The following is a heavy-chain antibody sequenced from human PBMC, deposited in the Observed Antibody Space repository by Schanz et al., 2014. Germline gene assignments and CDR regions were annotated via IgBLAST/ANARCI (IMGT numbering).Heavy chain of an antibody. Sequence: EVQLLESGGGLVRPGGSLRLSCAASGFTFSSYTMNWVRQAPGKGLEWVSAISGSGGSTGYADSVKGRFTISRDNSNNTVFQQMNSLRAEDTAVYDCATEGPRGTRHAINYSYAMDNWGQGTKVTVAS. D-gene: IGHD6-6*01. CDR1: GFTFSSYT. V-gene: IGHV3-23*01. CDR2: ISGSGGST. CDR3: ATEGPRGTRHAINYSYAMDN. J-gene: IGHJ6*02.